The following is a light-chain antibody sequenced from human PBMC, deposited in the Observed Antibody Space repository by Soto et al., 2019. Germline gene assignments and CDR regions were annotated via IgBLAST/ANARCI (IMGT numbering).Light chain of an antibody. Sequence: LLTQSPLSLPFTLAQPSTLCCRSSQRVSSSYLAWYQQKPGQAPRLLIYGTSNRATGIPDRFSGSGSGTDFTLTIIRLEPEDFAVYYCQQYGSSQWTFGQGTKVDIK. CDR1: QRVSSSY. J-gene: IGKJ1*01. V-gene: IGKV3-20*01. CDR3: QQYGSSQWT. CDR2: GTS.